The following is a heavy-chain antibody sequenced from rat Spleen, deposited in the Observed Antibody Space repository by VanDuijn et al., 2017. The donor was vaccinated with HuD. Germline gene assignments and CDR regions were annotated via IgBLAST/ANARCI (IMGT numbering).Heavy chain of an antibody. D-gene: IGHD4-3*01. J-gene: IGHJ2*01. CDR1: DHSITNGYR. CDR2: INSAGNT. V-gene: IGHV3-3*01. Sequence: EVQLQESGPGLVKPSQSLSLTCSVTDHSITNGYRWNWIRKFPGNKLEWMGYINSAGNTLYNPSLKSRISITRDTSKNQFFLQVNSVTTEDTATYYCATYNSGYWGQGVMVTVSS. CDR3: ATYNSGY.